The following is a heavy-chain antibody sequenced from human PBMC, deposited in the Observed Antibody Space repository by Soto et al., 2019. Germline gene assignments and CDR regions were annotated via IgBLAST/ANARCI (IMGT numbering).Heavy chain of an antibody. CDR3: TTDTWIQLWSQDY. Sequence: SVSNAWMNWVRQAPGKGLEWVGRIKSKTDGGTTDYAAPVKGRFTISRDDSKNTLYLQMNSLKTEDTAVYYCTTDTWIQLWSQDYCGQGTLVTVSS. J-gene: IGHJ4*02. CDR2: IKSKTDGGTT. V-gene: IGHV3-15*07. D-gene: IGHD5-18*01. CDR1: SVSNAW.